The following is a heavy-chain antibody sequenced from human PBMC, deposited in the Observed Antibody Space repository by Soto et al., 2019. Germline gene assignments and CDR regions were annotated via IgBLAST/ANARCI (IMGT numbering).Heavy chain of an antibody. CDR1: GFTFGDYA. Sequence: GGSLRLSCTASGFTFGDYAMSWVRQAPGKGLEWVGFIRSKAYGGTTEYAASVKGRFTISRDDSKSIAYLQMNSLKTEDTAVYYCTRVVSGYDYTYYYYGMDVWGQGTTVTVSS. CDR2: IRSKAYGGTT. V-gene: IGHV3-49*04. CDR3: TRVVSGYDYTYYYYGMDV. J-gene: IGHJ6*02. D-gene: IGHD5-12*01.